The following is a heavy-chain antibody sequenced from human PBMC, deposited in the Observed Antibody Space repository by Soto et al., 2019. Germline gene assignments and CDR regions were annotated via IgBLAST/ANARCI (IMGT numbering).Heavy chain of an antibody. Sequence: QVQLVQSGAEVKKPGSSVKVSCKASGGTFSSYAISWVRQAPGQGLEWMGGIIPIFGTANYAHKFQGRVRITADECTTKAYMALSSRRSEDTAVYYCARAYDRSGYAIYYFDYWGQGTLVTVSS. CDR3: ARAYDRSGYAIYYFDY. D-gene: IGHD3-22*01. CDR2: IIPIFGTA. J-gene: IGHJ4*02. CDR1: GGTFSSYA. V-gene: IGHV1-69*12.